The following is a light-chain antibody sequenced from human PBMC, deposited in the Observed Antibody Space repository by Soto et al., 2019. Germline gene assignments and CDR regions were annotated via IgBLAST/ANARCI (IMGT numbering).Light chain of an antibody. CDR3: FSHRSGNSHV. V-gene: IGLV2-14*01. CDR1: SSDIGSYNF. J-gene: IGLJ1*01. Sequence: QSVLTQPASVSGSPGQSITISCTVTSSDIGSYNFVSWYQQYPGKAPKLMIDGVTNRPSGGSDRFSGSKTGNTASLTISGLQAEDEAAYYCFSHRSGNSHVFGTGTKVTVL. CDR2: GVT.